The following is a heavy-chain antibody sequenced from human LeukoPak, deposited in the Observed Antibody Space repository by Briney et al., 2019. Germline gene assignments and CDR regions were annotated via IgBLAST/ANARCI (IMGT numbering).Heavy chain of an antibody. D-gene: IGHD3-10*01. V-gene: IGHV4-59*01. CDR2: IYYSGNT. J-gene: IGHJ4*02. Sequence: SETLSLTCAVYGGSFSGYYWSWIRQPPGKGLEWIGYIYYSGNTDYNPSLKSRVTISVDTSKNQFSLKVSSVTAADTAVYYCAREDRGYPSALFDSWGQGALVTVSS. CDR1: GGSFSGYY. CDR3: AREDRGYPSALFDS.